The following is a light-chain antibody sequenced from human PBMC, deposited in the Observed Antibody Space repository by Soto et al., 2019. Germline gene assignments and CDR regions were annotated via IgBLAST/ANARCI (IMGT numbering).Light chain of an antibody. CDR3: SSYTSSSTLVV. CDR2: EVS. V-gene: IGLV2-14*01. J-gene: IGLJ1*01. Sequence: QSVLTQPASVSGSPGQSITISCTGTSSDVGGYNYVSWYQQHPGKAPKLMIFEVSNRPSGASNRFSGSKSGNTASLTISGLQAADEADYYCSSYTSSSTLVVFGTGTKLTVL. CDR1: SSDVGGYNY.